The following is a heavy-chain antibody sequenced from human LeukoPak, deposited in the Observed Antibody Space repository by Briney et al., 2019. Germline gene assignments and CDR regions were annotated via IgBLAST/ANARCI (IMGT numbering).Heavy chain of an antibody. J-gene: IGHJ4*02. CDR2: ISDDGVNK. D-gene: IGHD2-15*01. CDR1: GFTFSSYG. CDR3: AGGLLGCRGGSCYPTDY. Sequence: QTGGSLRLSCAASGFTFSSYGMHWVRQAPGKGLEWVAVISDDGVNKYYIDSVKGRFTISRDNSKNTLYLQMNSLRDEDTAVYYCAGGLLGCRGGSCYPTDYWGQGTLVIVSS. V-gene: IGHV3-30*03.